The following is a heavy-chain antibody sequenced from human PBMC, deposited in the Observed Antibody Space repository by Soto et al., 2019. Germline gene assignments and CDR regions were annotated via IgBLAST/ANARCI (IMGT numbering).Heavy chain of an antibody. D-gene: IGHD3-22*01. CDR2: IWFHGSEK. Sequence: PGGSLRLACAASGFNFDIYGMNWLRQAPGKGLEWLAMIWFHGSEKYYGDSVKGRFTISRDNPEKTLYLQMNSLKTEDTAVYYCTAGEITMIGRGIWTCAFDIWGQGTMVTVSS. CDR1: GFNFDIYG. CDR3: TAGEITMIGRGIWTCAFDI. V-gene: IGHV3-33*03. J-gene: IGHJ3*02.